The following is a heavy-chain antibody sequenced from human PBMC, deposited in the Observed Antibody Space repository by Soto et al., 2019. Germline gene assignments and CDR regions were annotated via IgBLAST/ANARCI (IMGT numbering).Heavy chain of an antibody. J-gene: IGHJ4*02. D-gene: IGHD3-10*01. CDR3: ARAQGSGFLVS. V-gene: IGHV4-30-4*01. CDR2: IYYSGST. CDR1: GGSISSGDYY. Sequence: QVQLQESGPGLVKPSQTLSLTCTVSGGSISSGDYYWSWIRQPPGKGLEWIGYIYYSGSTYYNPSLKSRVTISGDTSKNQCSLTLSSVTAADTAVYYCARAQGSGFLVSWGQGTLVTVSS.